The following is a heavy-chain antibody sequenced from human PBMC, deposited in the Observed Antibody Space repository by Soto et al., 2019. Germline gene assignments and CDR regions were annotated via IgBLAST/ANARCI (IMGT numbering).Heavy chain of an antibody. V-gene: IGHV1-2*04. D-gene: IGHD1-26*01. J-gene: IGHJ6*02. CDR1: GYTFTGYY. Sequence: GASVKVSCKASGYTFTGYYIHWVRQAPGQGLEWMGWINTYTGSTNYAQKFQGWVTLTRDTSISTAYMEMNRLTSDDTAVYYCAKKEHLDYYGMDVWGPGTTVTVSS. CDR3: AKKEHLDYYGMDV. CDR2: INTYTGST.